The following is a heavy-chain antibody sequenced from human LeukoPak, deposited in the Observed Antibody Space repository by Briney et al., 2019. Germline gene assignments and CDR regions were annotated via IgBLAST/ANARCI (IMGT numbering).Heavy chain of an antibody. CDR2: INPNSGGT. D-gene: IGHD2-15*01. V-gene: IGHV1-2*02. CDR1: GYTFTGYY. Sequence: ASVKVSCKASGYTFTGYYMHWVRQAPGQGLEWMGWINPNSGGTNYAQKFRGRVTMTRDTSISTAYMELSRLRSDDTAVYYCARFCSGGSCYDYWGQGTLVTVSS. CDR3: ARFCSGGSCYDY. J-gene: IGHJ4*02.